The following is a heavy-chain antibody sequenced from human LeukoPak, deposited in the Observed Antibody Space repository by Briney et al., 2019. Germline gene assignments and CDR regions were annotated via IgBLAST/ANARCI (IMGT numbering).Heavy chain of an antibody. V-gene: IGHV3-21*01. CDR3: ARVRDYGDRNYYYYGMDV. CDR2: ISSSSSYI. CDR1: GFTFSSYS. D-gene: IGHD4-17*01. Sequence: GGSLRLSCAASGFTFSSYSMNWVRQAPGKGLEWVSSISSSSSYIYYADSVKGRFTISRDSAKNSLYLQMNSLRAEDTAVYYCARVRDYGDRNYYYYGMDVWGQGTTVTVSS. J-gene: IGHJ6*02.